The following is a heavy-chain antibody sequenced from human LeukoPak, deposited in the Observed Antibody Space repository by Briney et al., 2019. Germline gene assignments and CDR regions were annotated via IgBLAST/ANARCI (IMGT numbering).Heavy chain of an antibody. J-gene: IGHJ6*02. CDR2: ISNSNSGSAT. D-gene: IGHD6-13*01. CDR1: GFSFSDYY. V-gene: IGHV3-11*01. CDR3: AKDIAAGDYYYYGMDV. Sequence: GGSLRLSCAASGFSFSDYYMGWIRQAPGKGLDWVSFISNSNSGSATYYADSVKGRFTISRDNAENSLYLQMNSLRAEDTALYYCAKDIAAGDYYYYGMDVWGQGTTVAVSS.